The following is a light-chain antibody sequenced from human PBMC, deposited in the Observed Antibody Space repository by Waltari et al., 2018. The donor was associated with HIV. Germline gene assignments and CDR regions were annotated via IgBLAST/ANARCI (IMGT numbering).Light chain of an antibody. Sequence: QSLLPQPPSASGTPGQRVTISCSGSYSKIGRNSVSWHQQLPGSAPRALIYNNDQRPSGVPARFSGSKSGTSASLAISGLQSEDQGDYYCASWDDKLDGWVFGGGTRLTVL. CDR2: NND. V-gene: IGLV1-44*01. CDR3: ASWDDKLDGWV. CDR1: YSKIGRNS. J-gene: IGLJ3*02.